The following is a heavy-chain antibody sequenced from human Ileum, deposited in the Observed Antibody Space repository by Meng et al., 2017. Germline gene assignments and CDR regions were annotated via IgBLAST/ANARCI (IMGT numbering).Heavy chain of an antibody. D-gene: IGHD6-19*01. Sequence: SRKISGIVSGFPFSNEEMSWVRQVPGKGLEWVSHISGSGRTKDYADSVRGRFTISRDNAKNSLYLQMNSLRGEDTAVYYCARGYSGFAKWGQGTLVTVSS. CDR3: ARGYSGFAK. CDR1: GFPFSNEE. J-gene: IGHJ4*02. CDR2: ISGSGRTK. V-gene: IGHV3-48*03.